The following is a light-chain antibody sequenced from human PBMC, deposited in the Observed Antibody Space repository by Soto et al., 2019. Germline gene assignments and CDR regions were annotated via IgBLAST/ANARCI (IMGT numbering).Light chain of an antibody. V-gene: IGKV3-20*01. CDR3: QQYGSSPPWT. CDR2: GAS. CDR1: QSVSSKY. Sequence: EIVLTQSPGSLSLSPGERSTLCCSSSQSVSSKYLGWYQQKPGQAPRLLIYGASSRANGIPDRFSGSGSGTDFTLTISRLEPEDFAVYYCQQYGSSPPWTFGQGTKVDIK. J-gene: IGKJ1*01.